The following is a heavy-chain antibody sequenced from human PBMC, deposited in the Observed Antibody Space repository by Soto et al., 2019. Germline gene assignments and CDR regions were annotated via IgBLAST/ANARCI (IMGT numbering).Heavy chain of an antibody. Sequence: SETLSLTCTFSGYSISSSNYFWGWIRQPPGKGLEWIGTIFYSGSTYYNPSLKSRVTISVDTSKNQFSLKLTSVTAADTALYYCARRYGWLYFDYWGQGSLVTVSS. CDR1: GYSISSSNYF. V-gene: IGHV4-39*01. CDR2: IFYSGST. D-gene: IGHD6-19*01. J-gene: IGHJ4*02. CDR3: ARRYGWLYFDY.